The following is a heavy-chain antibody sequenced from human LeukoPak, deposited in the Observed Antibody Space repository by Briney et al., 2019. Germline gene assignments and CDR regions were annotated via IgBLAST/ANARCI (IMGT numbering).Heavy chain of an antibody. V-gene: IGHV1-69*05. CDR2: IIPILGTA. CDR1: GGTFSSYA. J-gene: IGHJ4*02. CDR3: ARNVWDDFWSGYDY. Sequence: GASVKVSCKASGGTFSSYAISWVRQAPGQGLEWMGGIIPILGTANYAQKFQGRVTITTDESTSTAYMELSSLRSEDTAVYYCARNVWDDFWSGYDYWGQGTLVTVSS. D-gene: IGHD3-3*01.